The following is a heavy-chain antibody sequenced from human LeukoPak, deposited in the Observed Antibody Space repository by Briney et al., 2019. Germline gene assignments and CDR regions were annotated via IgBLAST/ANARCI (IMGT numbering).Heavy chain of an antibody. V-gene: IGHV5-51*01. CDR3: AGQDIVVVATTTRAFDI. D-gene: IGHD2-15*01. CDR1: GYNFPNNW. Sequence: PGESLKISCKGFGYNFPNNWIAWVRQMPGKGLEWMGIIYPGDSDTRYSPSFQGQVTISADKSISTAYLQWSSLKASDTAMYYCAGQDIVVVATTTRAFDIWGQGTMVTVSS. J-gene: IGHJ3*02. CDR2: IYPGDSDT.